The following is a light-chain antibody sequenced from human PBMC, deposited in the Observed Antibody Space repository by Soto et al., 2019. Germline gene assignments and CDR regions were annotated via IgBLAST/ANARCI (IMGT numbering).Light chain of an antibody. CDR2: DAS. CDR3: QQYNNYST. J-gene: IGKJ1*01. CDR1: QSISDW. Sequence: DIQMSQFASTLSATVGDRVTITCRASQSISDWLAWLQLTPGNAPQLLIYDASSLEGGVPSRLSGSGSGTEFTLTISSMQPDDFATYYCQQYNNYSTFGQGTKVDIK. V-gene: IGKV1-5*01.